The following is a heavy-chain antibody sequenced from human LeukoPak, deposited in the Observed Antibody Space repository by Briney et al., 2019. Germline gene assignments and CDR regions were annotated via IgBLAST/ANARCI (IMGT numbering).Heavy chain of an antibody. Sequence: GGSLRLSCAASGFTFSSYAMSWVRQAPGKGLEWVSALSGSGGSTYYADSVKGRFAISRYNSKNTLYLQMNSLRAEDTAVYCCANGGWDYDSSGYYAPVDYWGQGTLVTVSS. J-gene: IGHJ4*02. CDR2: LSGSGGST. V-gene: IGHV3-23*01. CDR1: GFTFSSYA. D-gene: IGHD3-22*01. CDR3: ANGGWDYDSSGYYAPVDY.